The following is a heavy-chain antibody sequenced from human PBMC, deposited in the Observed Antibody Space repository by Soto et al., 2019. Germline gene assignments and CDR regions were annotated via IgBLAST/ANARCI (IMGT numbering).Heavy chain of an antibody. V-gene: IGHV4-30-2*01. D-gene: IGHD4-17*01. J-gene: IGHJ5*02. CDR3: ARVGLTTVTTGWFDP. Sequence: SETLSLTCAVSGGSISSGGYSWSWIRQPPGKGLEWIGYIYHSGSTYYNPSLKSRVTISVDRSKNQFSLKLSSVTAADTAVYYCARVGLTTVTTGWFDPWGQGTLVTVSS. CDR1: GGSISSGGYS. CDR2: IYHSGST.